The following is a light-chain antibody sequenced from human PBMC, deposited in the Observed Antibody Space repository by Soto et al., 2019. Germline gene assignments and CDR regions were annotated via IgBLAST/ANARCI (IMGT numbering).Light chain of an antibody. Sequence: IVMTQSPATLSVSPGERATLSCRASQSVSSNLAWYQQKPGQTPRLLIYGASTRATGIPARFSGSGSGTDFALKISRVEAEDVGVYYCMQGTHWPITFGQGTRLEI. CDR2: GAS. V-gene: IGKV3D-15*01. J-gene: IGKJ5*01. CDR1: QSVSSN. CDR3: MQGTHWPIT.